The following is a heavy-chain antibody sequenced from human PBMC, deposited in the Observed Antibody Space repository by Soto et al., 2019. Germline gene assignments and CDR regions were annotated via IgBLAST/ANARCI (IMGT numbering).Heavy chain of an antibody. V-gene: IGHV3-30-3*01. CDR2: ITHDGSQK. Sequence: GGSLRLSCGVSGFTFRRYAMYWVRQAPGKGLEWVAVITHDGSQKYYADYVKGRFTISRDNSKNTLFLQMNSVREDDTAVYYCARDPFDYDSGIVPPPSRGFDYWGQGILVTVSS. D-gene: IGHD3-22*01. J-gene: IGHJ4*02. CDR3: ARDPFDYDSGIVPPPSRGFDY. CDR1: GFTFRRYA.